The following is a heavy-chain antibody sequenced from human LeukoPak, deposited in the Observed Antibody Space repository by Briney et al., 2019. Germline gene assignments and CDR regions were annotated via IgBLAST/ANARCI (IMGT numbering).Heavy chain of an antibody. D-gene: IGHD3-22*01. V-gene: IGHV3-23*01. CDR3: ARLSPYYYDSSGPPDY. CDR2: ISGSGGST. CDR1: GFTFSSYA. J-gene: IGHJ4*02. Sequence: GGSLRLSCAASGFTFSSYAMSWVRQAPGKGLEWVSAISGSGGSTYYADSVKGRFTISRDNSKNTLYLQMNSLRAEDTAVYYCARLSPYYYDSSGPPDYWGQGTLVTVSS.